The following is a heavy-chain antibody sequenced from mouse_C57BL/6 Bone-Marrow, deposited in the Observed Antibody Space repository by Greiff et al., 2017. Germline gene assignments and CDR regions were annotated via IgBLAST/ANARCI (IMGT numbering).Heavy chain of an antibody. CDR1: GYAFSSYW. CDR3: ARRGETGTLDY. V-gene: IGHV1-80*01. CDR2: IYPGDGDT. D-gene: IGHD4-1*01. J-gene: IGHJ2*01. Sequence: VQLQQSGAELVKPGASVKISCKASGYAFSSYWMNWVKQRPGKGLEWIGQIYPGDGDTNYNGKFKGKATLTADKSSSTAYMQLSSLTSEDSAVYFCARRGETGTLDYWGQGTTLTVSS.